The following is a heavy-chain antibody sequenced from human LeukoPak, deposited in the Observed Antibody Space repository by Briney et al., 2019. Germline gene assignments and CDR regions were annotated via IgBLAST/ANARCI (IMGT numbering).Heavy chain of an antibody. CDR2: FDPEDGET. CDR3: ATGNYESSGYYLSDAFDI. D-gene: IGHD3-22*01. Sequence: ASVKVSCKVSGYTLTELSMHWVRQAPGKGLEWMGGFDPEDGETIYAQKFQGRVTMTEDTSTDTAYMELSSLRSEDTAVYYCATGNYESSGYYLSDAFDIWGQGTMVTVSS. J-gene: IGHJ3*02. CDR1: GYTLTELS. V-gene: IGHV1-24*01.